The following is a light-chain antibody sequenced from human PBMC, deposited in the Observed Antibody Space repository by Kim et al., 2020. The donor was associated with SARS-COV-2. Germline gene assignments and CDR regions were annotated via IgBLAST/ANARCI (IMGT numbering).Light chain of an antibody. CDR3: QQYSSYST. CDR1: QPIRDR. J-gene: IGKJ2*01. CDR2: LTS. V-gene: IGKV1-5*03. Sequence: DIQMTQSPSTLSASVGDRVTITCRASQPIRDRLAWYQHKPGKAPNLLIYLTSSLQHGVPSRFRGGGSGTEFTLTITSLQPDDFATYYCQQYSSYSTFGQGTKLEI.